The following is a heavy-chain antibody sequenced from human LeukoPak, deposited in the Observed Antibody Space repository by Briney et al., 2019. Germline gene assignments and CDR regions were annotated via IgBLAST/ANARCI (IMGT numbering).Heavy chain of an antibody. CDR3: ARDPPYYDILTGYYDYYYGMDV. D-gene: IGHD3-9*01. CDR2: IWYDGSNK. V-gene: IGHV3-33*01. CDR1: GFTFSSYG. Sequence: GRSLRLSCAASGFTFSSYGMHWVRQAPGKGLEWVAVIWYDGSNKYYADSVKGRFTISRDNSKNTLYLRMNSLRAEDTAVYYCARDPPYYDILTGYYDYYYGMDVWGQGTTVTVSS. J-gene: IGHJ6*02.